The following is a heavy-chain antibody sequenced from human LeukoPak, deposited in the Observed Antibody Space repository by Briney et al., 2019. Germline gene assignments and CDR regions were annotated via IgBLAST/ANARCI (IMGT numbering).Heavy chain of an antibody. J-gene: IGHJ4*02. V-gene: IGHV3-33*01. CDR3: ARETTVTTPGYFDY. CDR2: IWYDGSNK. Sequence: GGSLRLSCAASGFTFSSYGMHWVRQAPGKGLEWVAVIWYDGSNKYYADSVKGRFTISRDNSKNTLYLQMNSLGAEDTAVYYCARETTVTTPGYFDYWGQGTLVTVSS. D-gene: IGHD4-17*01. CDR1: GFTFSSYG.